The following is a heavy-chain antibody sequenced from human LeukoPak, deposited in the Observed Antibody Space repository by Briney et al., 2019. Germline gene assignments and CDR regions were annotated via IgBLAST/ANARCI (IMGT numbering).Heavy chain of an antibody. CDR2: ISGSGGST. D-gene: IGHD1-1*01. CDR1: GFTFSSYA. Sequence: GGSLRLSCAASGFTFSSYAMSWVRQAPGKGLEWVSAISGSGGSTYYADSVKGRFTISRDNAKNSLYLQMNSLRAEDTAVYYCASGGTTTADYYYGMDVWGQGTTVTVSS. J-gene: IGHJ6*02. V-gene: IGHV3-23*01. CDR3: ASGGTTTADYYYGMDV.